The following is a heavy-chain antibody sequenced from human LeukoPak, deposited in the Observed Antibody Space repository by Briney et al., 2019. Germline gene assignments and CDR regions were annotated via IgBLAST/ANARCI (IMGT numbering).Heavy chain of an antibody. CDR3: ARDIAVAGTHCWFDP. CDR1: RGTFSSYA. CDR2: IIPIFGTA. V-gene: IGHV1-69*13. Sequence: SVKVSCKASRGTFSSYAISWVRQAPGQGLEWMGGIIPIFGTANYAQKFQGRVTITADESTSTAYMELSSLRSEDTAVYYRARDIAVAGTHCWFDPWGQGTLVTVSS. J-gene: IGHJ5*02. D-gene: IGHD6-19*01.